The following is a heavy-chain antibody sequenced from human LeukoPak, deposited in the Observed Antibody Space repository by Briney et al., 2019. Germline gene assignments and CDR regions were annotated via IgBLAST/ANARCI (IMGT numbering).Heavy chain of an antibody. Sequence: GASVKVSCKASGGTFSSYAISWVRQAPGQGLEWMGIINPSGGSTSYAQKFQGRVTMTRDTSTSTVYMELSSLRSEDTAVYYCARVPRYCSGGSCSWFDPWGQGTLVTVSS. D-gene: IGHD2-15*01. CDR2: INPSGGST. J-gene: IGHJ5*02. V-gene: IGHV1-46*01. CDR1: GGTFSSYA. CDR3: ARVPRYCSGGSCSWFDP.